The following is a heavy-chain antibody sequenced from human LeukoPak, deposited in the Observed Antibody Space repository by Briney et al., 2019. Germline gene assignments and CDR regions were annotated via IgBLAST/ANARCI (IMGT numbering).Heavy chain of an antibody. CDR1: GFTFRNHG. Sequence: PGGSLRLSCAASGFTFRNHGMHWVRQAPDKGLEWVAVIWYDGSNKYYGGSVKGRFTISRDNSKNMLYLQINSLRAEDTAVYFCVRDRSARYLDYWGQGTLVTVSS. V-gene: IGHV3-33*01. CDR2: IWYDGSNK. J-gene: IGHJ4*02. CDR3: VRDRSARYLDY.